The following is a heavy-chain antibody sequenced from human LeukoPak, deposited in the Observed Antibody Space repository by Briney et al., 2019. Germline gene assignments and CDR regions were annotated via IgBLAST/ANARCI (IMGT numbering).Heavy chain of an antibody. CDR3: ARHSGYDVRGYYYYYMDV. V-gene: IGHV1-69*05. Sequence: GASVKASCKASGGTFSSYAISWVRQAPGQGLEWMGGIIPVFGTANYAQKFQGRVTITTDESTSTACMELSSLRSEDTAVHYCARHSGYDVRGYYYYYMDVWGKGTTVTVSS. CDR2: IIPVFGTA. CDR1: GGTFSSYA. D-gene: IGHD5-12*01. J-gene: IGHJ6*03.